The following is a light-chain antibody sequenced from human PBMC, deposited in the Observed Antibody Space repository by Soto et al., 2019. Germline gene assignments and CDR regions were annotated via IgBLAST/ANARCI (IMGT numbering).Light chain of an antibody. Sequence: DIQMTQSPSSLSASVGDRVTITCRASQSISDHMNWYQQKPGKAPNLLMYGASSLQSGVPSRFSGSGSGTDFTLTITSLQPEDLATYYCQQFHATPTFGQGTKLEIK. CDR3: QQFHATPT. V-gene: IGKV1-39*01. CDR1: QSISDH. CDR2: GAS. J-gene: IGKJ2*01.